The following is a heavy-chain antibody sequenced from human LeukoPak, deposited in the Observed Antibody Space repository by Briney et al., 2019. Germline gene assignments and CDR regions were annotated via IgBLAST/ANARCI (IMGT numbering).Heavy chain of an antibody. J-gene: IGHJ4*02. Sequence: WETLSLTCTVSGYFIGSGQYWGWIRQPPGKGLEWIGNIYHSGNSYYNPSLKSRMHLSIDTSKNQFSLNLTSVTATDTALYFCVGAHGSGIIRDCWGQGLLVTVSS. CDR1: GYFIGSGQY. V-gene: IGHV4-38-2*02. CDR2: IYHSGNS. D-gene: IGHD3-10*01. CDR3: VGAHGSGIIRDC.